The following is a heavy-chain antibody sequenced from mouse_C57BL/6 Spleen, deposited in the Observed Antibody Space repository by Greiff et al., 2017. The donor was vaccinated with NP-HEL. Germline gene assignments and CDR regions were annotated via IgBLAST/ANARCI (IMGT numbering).Heavy chain of an antibody. CDR1: GYAFSSYW. CDR3: ARSIDSSGLDY. CDR2: IYPGDGDT. V-gene: IGHV1-80*01. D-gene: IGHD3-2*02. Sequence: VQLQQSGAELVKPGASVKISCKASGYAFSSYWMNWVKQRPGKGLEWIGQIYPGDGDTNYNGKFKGKATLTADKSSSTAYMQLSSLTSEDSAVYFCARSIDSSGLDYWGQGTTLTVSS. J-gene: IGHJ2*01.